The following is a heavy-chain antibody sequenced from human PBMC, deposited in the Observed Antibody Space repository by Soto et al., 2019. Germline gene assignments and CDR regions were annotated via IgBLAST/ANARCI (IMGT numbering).Heavy chain of an antibody. V-gene: IGHV6-1*01. D-gene: IGHD1-26*01. CDR2: TYYRSKWYY. CDR3: ARGEQYSGRIFDY. CDR1: GDSVSSNSAG. J-gene: IGHJ4*01. Sequence: PSQTLSLTCAITGDSVSSNSAGWSWVRQSPSRGLEWLGRTYYRSKWYYEYAVSVRGRITINPDTSKNQYSLQLNSVTPEDTAVYFCARGEQYSGRIFDYWGQATPVTVS.